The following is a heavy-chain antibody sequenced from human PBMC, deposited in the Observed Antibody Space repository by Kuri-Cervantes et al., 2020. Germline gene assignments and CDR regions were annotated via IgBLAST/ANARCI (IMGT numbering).Heavy chain of an antibody. CDR3: ARDRGARGGAWFDP. D-gene: IGHD3-10*01. CDR1: GYTFTGYY. V-gene: IGHV1-2*02. CDR2: INPNSGGT. J-gene: IGHJ5*02. Sequence: ASVKVSCKASGYTFTGYYMHWVRQAPGQGLEWMGWINPNSGGTNYAKKLQGRVTMTTATSTSTAYMELRRLRSGDTAVYYLARDRGARGGAWFDPWGQGTLVTVSS.